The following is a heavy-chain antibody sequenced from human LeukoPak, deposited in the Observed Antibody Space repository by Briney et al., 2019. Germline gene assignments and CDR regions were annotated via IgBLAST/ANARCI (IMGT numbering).Heavy chain of an antibody. Sequence: KPSETLSLTCTVSGGSISSSSYYWGWIRQPPGKGLEWIGSIYYSGSTYYNPSLKSRVTISVDTSKNQFSLKLSSVTAADTAVYYCARDSSGAPFDPWGQGTLVTVSS. CDR3: ARDSSGAPFDP. J-gene: IGHJ5*02. V-gene: IGHV4-39*07. CDR2: IYYSGST. D-gene: IGHD6-19*01. CDR1: GGSISSSSYY.